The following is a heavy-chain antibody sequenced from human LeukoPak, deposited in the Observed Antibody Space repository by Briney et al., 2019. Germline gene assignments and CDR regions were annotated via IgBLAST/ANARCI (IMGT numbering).Heavy chain of an antibody. CDR1: GFTFSSYW. J-gene: IGHJ4*02. D-gene: IGHD1-20*01. CDR3: ARVLYSWNDVVDY. CDR2: ISSDGDTT. Sequence: GGSLRLSCAASGFTFSSYWMHWVRQAPGKGLVWVSRISSDGDTTNYADSVKGRFTITRDNAKNTLYLQMNSLRAEDTAVYYCARVLYSWNDVVDYWGQGTLVTVSS. V-gene: IGHV3-74*01.